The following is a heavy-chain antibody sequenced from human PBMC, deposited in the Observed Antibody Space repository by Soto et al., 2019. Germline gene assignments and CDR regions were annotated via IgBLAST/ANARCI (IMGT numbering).Heavy chain of an antibody. V-gene: IGHV3-33*01. Sequence: GGSLRLSCAASGFTFSDYGMHWVRQAPGKGLEWVAVIWYDGSNKYYADSVKGRFTISRDNSKNTLYLQMNSLRAEDTAVYYCARDPLHYDILTGYSPNYFDFWGQGTLVTVSS. CDR3: ARDPLHYDILTGYSPNYFDF. CDR1: GFTFSDYG. D-gene: IGHD3-9*01. J-gene: IGHJ4*02. CDR2: IWYDGSNK.